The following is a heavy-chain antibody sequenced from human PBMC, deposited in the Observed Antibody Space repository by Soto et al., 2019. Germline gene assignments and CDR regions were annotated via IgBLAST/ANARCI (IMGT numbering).Heavy chain of an antibody. V-gene: IGHV1-69*02. CDR1: GGTFSSYT. Sequence: QVQLVQSGAEVKKPGSSVKVSCKASGGTFSSYTISWVRQAPGQGLEWMGRIIPILGIANYAQKFQGRVTITADKSTSTAYMELSSLRSEDTAVYSCARGELRYFDWLFDYWGQGTLVTVSS. D-gene: IGHD3-9*01. J-gene: IGHJ4*02. CDR3: ARGELRYFDWLFDY. CDR2: IIPILGIA.